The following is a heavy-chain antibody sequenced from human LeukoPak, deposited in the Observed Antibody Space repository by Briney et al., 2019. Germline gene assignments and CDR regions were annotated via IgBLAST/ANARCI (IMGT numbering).Heavy chain of an antibody. CDR2: IKQDGSEK. Sequence: GGSLRLSCAASGFTFSSYWMSWVRQAPGKGLEWVANIKQDGSEKYYVDSVKGRFTISRDNAKNSLYLQMNSLRAEDTAVYYCAREDRVVPAAYFDYWGQGTLVTVSS. V-gene: IGHV3-7*01. CDR1: GFTFSSYW. CDR3: AREDRVVPAAYFDY. J-gene: IGHJ4*02. D-gene: IGHD2-2*01.